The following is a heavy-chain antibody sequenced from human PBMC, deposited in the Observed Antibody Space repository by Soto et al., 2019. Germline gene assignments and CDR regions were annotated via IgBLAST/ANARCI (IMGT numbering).Heavy chain of an antibody. CDR1: GYTFTLYT. CDR3: AKLGGGYIFGPYLDY. V-gene: IGHV1-3*04. CDR2: INTGNGNT. Sequence: GASVKVSWKTSGYTFTLYTLHWVRQAPGQRLEWMGWINTGNGNTKYSQRFQGRVTVSRDTSASTAYMELSSLTSEDTAVYYCAKLGGGYIFGPYLDYWGQGTLVTVSS. J-gene: IGHJ4*02. D-gene: IGHD5-18*01.